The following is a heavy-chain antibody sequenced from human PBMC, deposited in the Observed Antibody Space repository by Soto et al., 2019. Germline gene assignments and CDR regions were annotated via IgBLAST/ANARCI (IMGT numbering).Heavy chain of an antibody. J-gene: IGHJ4*02. D-gene: IGHD3-3*01. V-gene: IGHV5-51*01. Sequence: GESLKISCKGSGYNFAGYWIAWVRQMPGKGLELMGIIYPSDSDTRYRPSFQGQVTISADKSISSAYLQWSSLRASDTAMYYCARGGVSTRPFDYWGQGTPVTVSS. CDR2: IYPSDSDT. CDR3: ARGGVSTRPFDY. CDR1: GYNFAGYW.